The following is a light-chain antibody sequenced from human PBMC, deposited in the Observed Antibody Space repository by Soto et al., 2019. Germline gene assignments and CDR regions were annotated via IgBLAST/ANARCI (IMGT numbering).Light chain of an antibody. CDR2: DTS. CDR1: QSVSSF. CDR3: QQRSNWPLT. J-gene: IGKJ4*01. V-gene: IGKV3-11*01. Sequence: EIVLTQSPATLSLSPGERATLSCRASQSVSSFLAWYQQKPGHAPRLLIYDTSNRATGIPARFSGGGSGTDFTLTISSLEPEDSAVYYCQQRSNWPLTFGGGTKVEIK.